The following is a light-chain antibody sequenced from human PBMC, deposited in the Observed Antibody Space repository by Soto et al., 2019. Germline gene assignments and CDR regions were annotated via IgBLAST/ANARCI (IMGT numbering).Light chain of an antibody. V-gene: IGKV3-15*01. J-gene: IGKJ5*01. CDR3: QQYSNWPPAIT. CDR1: QSVSSSY. Sequence: EIVLTQSPGTLSLSPGERATLSCRASQSVSSSYLAWYQQKPGQAPRLLIYGSSTRATGVPDRFSGSGSGTEFTLIISSLQSEDVALYYCQQYSNWPPAITVGQGTRLEIK. CDR2: GSS.